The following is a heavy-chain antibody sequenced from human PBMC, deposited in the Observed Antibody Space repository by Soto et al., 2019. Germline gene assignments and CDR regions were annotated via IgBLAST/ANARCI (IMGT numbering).Heavy chain of an antibody. CDR3: ARGSYDFWSGTLNPIYGMEV. V-gene: IGHV1-8*01. J-gene: IGHJ6*02. CDR1: GYTFTSYD. Sequence: GASVKVSCKASGYTFTSYDINCVRQATGQGLEWMGWMNPNSGNTGYAQKFQGRVTMTRNTSISTAYMELSSLRSEDTAVYYCARGSYDFWSGTLNPIYGMEVWGQGTTVTVSS. D-gene: IGHD3-3*01. CDR2: MNPNSGNT.